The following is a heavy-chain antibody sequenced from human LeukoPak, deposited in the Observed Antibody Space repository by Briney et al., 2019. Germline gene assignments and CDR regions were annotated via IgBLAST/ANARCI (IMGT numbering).Heavy chain of an antibody. V-gene: IGHV3-20*04. J-gene: IGHJ4*02. D-gene: IGHD3-22*01. CDR3: ARDDDYYDSSGYYYDYFDY. CDR1: GFTFDDYG. Sequence: PGGSLRLSCVASGFTFDDYGMSWVRQAPGQGPEWVSDINWNGASRRYADSVKGRFTISRDNAKNSLYLQMNSLRAEDTAVYYCARDDDYYDSSGYYYDYFDYWGQGTLVTVSS. CDR2: INWNGASR.